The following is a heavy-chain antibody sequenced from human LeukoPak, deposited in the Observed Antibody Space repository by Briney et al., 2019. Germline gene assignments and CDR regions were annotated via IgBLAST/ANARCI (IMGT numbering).Heavy chain of an antibody. D-gene: IGHD3-16*02. CDR3: ARDGRVSSYDYVWGSYPPFDY. Sequence: PGGSLRLSCAASGFTFNSYWMSWVRQAPGKGLEWVANIKQDGSEKYYVDSVKGRFTISRDNAKNSLYLQMNSLRAEDTAVYYCARDGRVSSYDYVWGSYPPFDYWGQGTLVTVSS. J-gene: IGHJ4*02. CDR1: GFTFNSYW. CDR2: IKQDGSEK. V-gene: IGHV3-7*01.